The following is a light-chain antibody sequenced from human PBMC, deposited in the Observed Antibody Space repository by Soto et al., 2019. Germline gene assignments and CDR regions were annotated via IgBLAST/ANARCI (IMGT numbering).Light chain of an antibody. Sequence: QSVLTQPPSASGTPGQRVTISCSGSSSNIGNNYVYWYQQLPGAAPKLVIFGNRNRPSGVPERFSGSKSGTSASLAITGLQAEDEADYYCQAYDYSLTASVFGGGTKLTVL. J-gene: IGLJ3*02. CDR3: QAYDYSLTASV. CDR2: GNR. V-gene: IGLV1-40*01. CDR1: SSNIGNNY.